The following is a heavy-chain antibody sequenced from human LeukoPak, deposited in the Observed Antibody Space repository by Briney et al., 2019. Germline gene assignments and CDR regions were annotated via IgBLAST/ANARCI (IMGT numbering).Heavy chain of an antibody. Sequence: GGSLRLSCVGSGFTFRSHAMSWVRQAPEKGLEFVSGIYENGGTTYYADSVKGRFSISRDNSKNTLYLQMDSLRGEDTAVYYCAKDFRIGYFAHFDYWGQGALVTVSS. V-gene: IGHV3-23*01. CDR2: IYENGGTT. D-gene: IGHD2-21*01. CDR3: AKDFRIGYFAHFDY. CDR1: GFTFRSHA. J-gene: IGHJ4*02.